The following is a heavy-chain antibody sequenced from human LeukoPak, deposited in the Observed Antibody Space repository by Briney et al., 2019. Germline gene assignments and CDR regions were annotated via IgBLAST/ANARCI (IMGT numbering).Heavy chain of an antibody. D-gene: IGHD3-10*01. V-gene: IGHV4-34*01. CDR2: INHSGST. CDR1: GGSFSGYY. J-gene: IGHJ4*02. Sequence: SETLSLTCAVYGGSFSGYYWSWIRQPPGEGLEWIGEINHSGSTNYNPSLKSRVTISVDTSKNQFSLKLSSVTAADTAVYYCARNYGSGLGYWGQGTLVTVSS. CDR3: ARNYGSGLGY.